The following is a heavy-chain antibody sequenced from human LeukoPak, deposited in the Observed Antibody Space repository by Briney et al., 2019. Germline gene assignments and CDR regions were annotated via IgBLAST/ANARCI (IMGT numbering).Heavy chain of an antibody. CDR1: GGSVRSYY. D-gene: IGHD2/OR15-2a*01. V-gene: IGHV4-59*02. CDR3: ASSQVPYLGYYYYYYMDV. Sequence: SQTLSLTCTVSGGSVRSYYWSWIRQPPGKGLGWIGYIYYSGSTNYNPSLKSRVTISVDTSKNQFSLKLSSVTAADTAVYYCASSQVPYLGYYYYYYMDVCGKGTTVTVSS. CDR2: IYYSGST. J-gene: IGHJ6*03.